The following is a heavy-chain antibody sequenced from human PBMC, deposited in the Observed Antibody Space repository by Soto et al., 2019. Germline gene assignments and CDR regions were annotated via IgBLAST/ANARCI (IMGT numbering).Heavy chain of an antibody. CDR3: ARQAPHSSGWFWFDP. Sequence: QVQLQESGPGLVKPSETLSLTCTVSGGSISSYYWSWIRQPPGKGLEWIGYIYYSGSTSYNPSLRSRVTIVVDTSKNQFSLKLSSVTAADTAVYYCARQAPHSSGWFWFDPWGQGTLVTVSS. CDR1: GGSISSYY. V-gene: IGHV4-59*08. CDR2: IYYSGST. D-gene: IGHD6-19*01. J-gene: IGHJ5*02.